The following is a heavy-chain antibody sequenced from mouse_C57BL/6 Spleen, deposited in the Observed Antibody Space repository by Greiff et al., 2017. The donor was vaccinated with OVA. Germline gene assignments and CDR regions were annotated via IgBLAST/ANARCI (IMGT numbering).Heavy chain of an antibody. D-gene: IGHD3-2*02. CDR1: GYTFTDYE. CDR3: TRKGYDYYFDY. Sequence: QVQLQQSGAELVRPGASVTLSCKASGYTFTDYEMHWVKQTPVHGLEWIGAIDPETGGTAYNQKFKGKARLTADKSSSTAYMELRSLTSEDSAVYYCTRKGYDYYFDYWGQGTTLTVSS. CDR2: IDPETGGT. V-gene: IGHV1-15*01. J-gene: IGHJ2*01.